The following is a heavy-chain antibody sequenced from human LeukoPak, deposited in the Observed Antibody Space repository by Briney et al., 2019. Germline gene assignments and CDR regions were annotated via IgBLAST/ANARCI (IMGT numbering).Heavy chain of an antibody. CDR3: ERVELVVINAFDI. D-gene: IGHD3-22*01. CDR1: GFTVSSNY. CDR2: IYSGGST. J-gene: IGHJ3*02. V-gene: IGHV3-66*02. Sequence: GGSLRLSCAASGFTVSSNYMSWVRQAPGKGLEWVSVIYSGGSTYYADSVKGRSTISRDNSKNTLYLQMNSLRAEDTAVYYCERVELVVINAFDIWGQGTMVTVSS.